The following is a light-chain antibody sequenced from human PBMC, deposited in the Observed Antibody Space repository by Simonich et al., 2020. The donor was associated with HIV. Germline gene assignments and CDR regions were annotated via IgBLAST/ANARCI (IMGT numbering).Light chain of an antibody. V-gene: IGLV3-21*01. Sequence: SYVLSQPPSVSVAPGKTARITCGGNNIGSKSVHWYQQKPGQAPVLVVYNDSDRPSGIPDRFSGSSSGNTASLTIPGTQAEDGADYYCSSRDSSGAYRVFGGGTKVTVL. J-gene: IGLJ2*01. CDR3: SSRDSSGAYRV. CDR1: NIGSKS. CDR2: NDS.